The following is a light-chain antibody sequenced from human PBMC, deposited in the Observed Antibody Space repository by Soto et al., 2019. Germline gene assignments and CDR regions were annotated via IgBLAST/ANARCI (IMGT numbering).Light chain of an antibody. CDR2: LNSDGSH. CDR3: QTWGTGIYVV. Sequence: QPVLTQSPSASASLGASVKLTCTLSSGHSSYAIAWHQQQPEKGPRYLMKLNSDGSHSKGDGIPDRFSGSSSGAERYRTISSLQSEDEADYYCQTWGTGIYVVFGVGTQLPV. V-gene: IGLV4-69*01. CDR1: SGHSSYA. J-gene: IGLJ2*01.